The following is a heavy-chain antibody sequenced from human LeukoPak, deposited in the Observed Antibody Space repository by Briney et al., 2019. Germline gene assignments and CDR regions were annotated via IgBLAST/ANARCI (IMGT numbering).Heavy chain of an antibody. V-gene: IGHV1-2*02. Sequence: ASVKVSCKASGYTFTGYYMHWVRQAPGQGLEWMGWINPNSGGTNYAQKFQGRVTMTRDTSISAAYMELSRLRSDDTAVYYCATVDHYGSGSLDYWGQGTLVTVSS. CDR2: INPNSGGT. J-gene: IGHJ4*02. CDR1: GYTFTGYY. D-gene: IGHD3-10*01. CDR3: ATVDHYGSGSLDY.